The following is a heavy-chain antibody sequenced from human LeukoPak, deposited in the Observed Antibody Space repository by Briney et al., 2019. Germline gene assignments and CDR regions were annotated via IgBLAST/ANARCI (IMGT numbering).Heavy chain of an antibody. V-gene: IGHV4-39*01. CDR1: GGSISSSSYF. J-gene: IGHJ6*03. Sequence: SETLSLTCTVSGGSISSSSYFWAWIRQPPGTGLEWIGSIYYSGSTYYNPSLNSRVTISVDTSKNQFSLKLSSVTAADTAVYYCARGPYYDSSFYPYVYYYYMDVWGKGTTVTVSS. D-gene: IGHD3-22*01. CDR2: IYYSGST. CDR3: ARGPYYDSSFYPYVYYYYMDV.